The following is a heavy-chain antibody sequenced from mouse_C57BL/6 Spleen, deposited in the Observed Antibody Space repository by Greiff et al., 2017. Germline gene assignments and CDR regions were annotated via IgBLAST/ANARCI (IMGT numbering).Heavy chain of an antibody. CDR1: GYAFTNYL. V-gene: IGHV1-54*01. Sequence: QVQLKESGAELVRPGTSVKVSCKASGYAFTNYLIEWVKQRPGQGLEWIGVINPGSGGTNYNEKFKGKATLTADKSSSTAYMQLSSLTSEDSAVYFCASHYGSSGAMDYWGQGTSVTVSS. CDR3: ASHYGSSGAMDY. CDR2: INPGSGGT. D-gene: IGHD1-1*01. J-gene: IGHJ4*01.